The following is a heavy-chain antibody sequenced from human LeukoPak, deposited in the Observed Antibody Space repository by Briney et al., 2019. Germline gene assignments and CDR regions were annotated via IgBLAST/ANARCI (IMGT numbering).Heavy chain of an antibody. CDR3: AREMYSSNSLYWYYGMDV. CDR2: IKTDGSTA. V-gene: IGHV3-74*01. Sequence: GGSLRLSCAASGFTFSRDWMLWVRQAPGKGLVWVSRIKTDGSTAVYADSVKGRFTISRDNAKNTLYLEMNSLRAEDTAVYFCAREMYSSNSLYWYYGMDVWGQGTTVTVSS. D-gene: IGHD6-19*01. CDR1: GFTFSRDW. J-gene: IGHJ6*02.